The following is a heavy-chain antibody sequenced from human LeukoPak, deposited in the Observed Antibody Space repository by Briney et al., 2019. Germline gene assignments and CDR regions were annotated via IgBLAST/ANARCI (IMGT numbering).Heavy chain of an antibody. CDR2: IYSGGST. V-gene: IGHV3-66*01. J-gene: IGHJ3*02. Sequence: GGSLRLSCAASGFTVSSNYMSWVRQAPGKGLEWVPVIYSGGSTYYADSVKGRFTISRDNSKNTLYLQMNSLRAEDTAVYYCAGEMAAGHYHDAFDIWGQGTMVTVSS. D-gene: IGHD6-13*01. CDR3: AGEMAAGHYHDAFDI. CDR1: GFTVSSNY.